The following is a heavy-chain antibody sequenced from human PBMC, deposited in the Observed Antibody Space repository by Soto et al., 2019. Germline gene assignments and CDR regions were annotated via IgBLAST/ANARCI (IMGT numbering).Heavy chain of an antibody. Sequence: SETLSLTCTVSGGSISSYYWSWIRQPPGKGLEWIGYIYYSGSTNYNPSLKSRVTISVDTSKNQFSLKLSSVTAADTAVYYCARVWWYVGSGKGMDVWGQGTTVTVSS. CDR3: ARVWWYVGSGKGMDV. V-gene: IGHV4-59*01. CDR2: IYYSGST. CDR1: GGSISSYY. D-gene: IGHD2-15*01. J-gene: IGHJ6*02.